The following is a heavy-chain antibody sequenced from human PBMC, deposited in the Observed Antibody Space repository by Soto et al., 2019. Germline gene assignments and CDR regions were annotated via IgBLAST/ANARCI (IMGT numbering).Heavy chain of an antibody. D-gene: IGHD5-12*01. J-gene: IGHJ6*03. CDR2: ISWNSGSI. V-gene: IGHV3-9*01. CDR1: GFTFDDYA. CDR3: AKDAYSGYGLYYMDV. Sequence: SLKISCAASGFTFDDYAMHWVRQAPGKGLEWVSGISWNSGSIGYADSVKGRFTISRDNAKNSLYLQMNSLRAEDTALYYCAKDAYSGYGLYYMDVWGKGTTVTVSS.